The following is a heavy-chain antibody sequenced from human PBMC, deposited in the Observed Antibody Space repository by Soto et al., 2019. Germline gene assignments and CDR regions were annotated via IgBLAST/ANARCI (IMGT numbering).Heavy chain of an antibody. D-gene: IGHD4-17*01. CDR2: IYHSGST. V-gene: IGHV4-30-2*01. CDR3: ARAHYGDYGYGMDV. CDR1: GGSISSGGYS. Sequence: QLQLQESGSGLVKPSQTLSLTCAVSGGSISSGGYSWSWIRQPPGKGLEWIGYIYHSGSTYYNPFRKSRGTISVDRSKNQFSLKLSSVTAADTAVYYCARAHYGDYGYGMDVWGQGTTVTVSS. J-gene: IGHJ6*02.